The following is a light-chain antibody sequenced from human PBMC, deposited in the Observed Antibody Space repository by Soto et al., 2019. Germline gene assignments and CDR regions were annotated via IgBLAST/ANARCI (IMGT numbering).Light chain of an antibody. Sequence: EIVMTQSPATLSVSPGEIATLSFSASQSVSSNLAWHQQKPGQAPRILMYDASTRATGISARFSGSGSGTEFTLTINSLQSEDFAIYYCQRYNNWPLTFGGGTKVDIK. CDR3: QRYNNWPLT. CDR2: DAS. V-gene: IGKV3-15*01. J-gene: IGKJ4*01. CDR1: QSVSSN.